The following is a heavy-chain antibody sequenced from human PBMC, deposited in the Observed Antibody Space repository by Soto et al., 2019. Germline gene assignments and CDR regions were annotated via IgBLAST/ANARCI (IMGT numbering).Heavy chain of an antibody. CDR2: IWYDGSNK. CDR3: ARPFDYSNYGALDY. CDR1: GFTFSSYG. D-gene: IGHD4-4*01. J-gene: IGHJ4*02. V-gene: IGHV3-33*01. Sequence: GGSLRLSCAASGFTFSSYGMHWVRQAPGKGLEWVAVIWYDGSNKYYADSVKGRFTISRDNSKNTLYLQMNSLRAEDTAVYYCARPFDYSNYGALDYWGQGTLVTVSS.